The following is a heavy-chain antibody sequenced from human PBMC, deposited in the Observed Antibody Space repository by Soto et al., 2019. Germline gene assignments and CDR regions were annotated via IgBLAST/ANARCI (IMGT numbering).Heavy chain of an antibody. CDR2: ISWNSGSI. Sequence: SLRLSCAASGFTFDDYAMHWVRQAPGKGLEWVSGISWNSGSIGYADSVKGRFTISRDNAKNSLYLQMNSLRAEDTAFYFCSKDTGGGGGRNIWYYFDSWGLGTLVTVSS. D-gene: IGHD3-16*01. CDR1: GFTFDDYA. CDR3: SKDTGGGGGRNIWYYFDS. V-gene: IGHV3-9*01. J-gene: IGHJ4*02.